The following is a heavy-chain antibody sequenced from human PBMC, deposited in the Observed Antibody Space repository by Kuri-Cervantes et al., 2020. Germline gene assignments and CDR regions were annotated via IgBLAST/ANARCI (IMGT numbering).Heavy chain of an antibody. CDR2: IYNSGST. J-gene: IGHJ4*02. Sequence: SETLSLTCAVSSYSITSGYYWGWIRQPPGKGLEWIGSIYNSGSTYYNPSLKSRVTISVDTSTNQFSLRLTSVTATDTAVYYCARFDGGLLDYWGLGTLVTVSS. CDR1: SYSITSGYY. V-gene: IGHV4-38-2*01. D-gene: IGHD3-9*01. CDR3: ARFDGGLLDY.